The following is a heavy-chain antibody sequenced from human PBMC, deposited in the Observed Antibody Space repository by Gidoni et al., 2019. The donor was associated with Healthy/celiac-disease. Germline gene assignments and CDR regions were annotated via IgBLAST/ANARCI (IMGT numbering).Heavy chain of an antibody. Sequence: QVQLVQSGAEVKKPGSSVKVSCKASGGTFSSYAISWVRQAPGQGLEWMGGIIPIFGTANYAQKFQGRVTITADESTSTAYMELSSLRSENTAVYYCARDQAKLELRAIVVRWFDPWGQGTLVTVSS. V-gene: IGHV1-69*01. D-gene: IGHD1-7*01. CDR3: ARDQAKLELRAIVVRWFDP. CDR1: GGTFSSYA. J-gene: IGHJ5*02. CDR2: IIPIFGTA.